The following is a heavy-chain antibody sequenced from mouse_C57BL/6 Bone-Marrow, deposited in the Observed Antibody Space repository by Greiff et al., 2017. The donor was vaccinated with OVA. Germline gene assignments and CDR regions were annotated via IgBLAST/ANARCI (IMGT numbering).Heavy chain of an antibody. V-gene: IGHV10-3*01. CDR1: GFTFNTYA. Sequence: EVQGVESGGGLVQPKGSLKLSCAASGFTFNTYAMHWVRQAPGKGLEWVARIRSKSSNYATYYADSVKDRFTISRDDSQSMLYLQMNNLKTEDTAMYYCVRRGLLWLRRRGYAMDYWGQGTSVTVSS. CDR2: IRSKSSNYAT. CDR3: VRRGLLWLRRRGYAMDY. J-gene: IGHJ4*01. D-gene: IGHD2-2*01.